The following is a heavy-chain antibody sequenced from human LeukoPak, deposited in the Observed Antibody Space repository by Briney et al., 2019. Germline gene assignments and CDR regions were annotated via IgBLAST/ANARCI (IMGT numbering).Heavy chain of an antibody. D-gene: IGHD5-24*01. Sequence: SVKVSCKASGGTFSNYAITSLRPAPGQGLEWMGGIIPIFGTANYAQKFQGRVTITADESTTTVYMEMSRLRSEDTAVYCRARGSQGGYNYNWFDPWGQGTLVTVSS. V-gene: IGHV1-69*01. J-gene: IGHJ5*02. CDR2: IIPIFGTA. CDR3: ARGSQGGYNYNWFDP. CDR1: GGTFSNYA.